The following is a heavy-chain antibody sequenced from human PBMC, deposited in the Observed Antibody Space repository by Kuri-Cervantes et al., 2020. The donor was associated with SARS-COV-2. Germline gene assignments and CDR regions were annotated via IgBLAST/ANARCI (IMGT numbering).Heavy chain of an antibody. D-gene: IGHD3-10*01. Sequence: GGSLRLSCAASGFTFSSYWTSWVRQAPGKGLEWVANIKQDGSEKYYVDSVKGRFTISRDNAKNSLYLQMNSLRAEDTAVYYCAREGERITMVRGVYDIWGQGTMVTVSS. J-gene: IGHJ3*02. V-gene: IGHV3-7*03. CDR2: IKQDGSEK. CDR3: AREGERITMVRGVYDI. CDR1: GFTFSSYW.